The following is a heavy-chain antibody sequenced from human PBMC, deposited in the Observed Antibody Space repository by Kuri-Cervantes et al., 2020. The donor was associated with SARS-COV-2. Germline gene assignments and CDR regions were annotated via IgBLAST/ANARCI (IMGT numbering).Heavy chain of an antibody. CDR2: ISGSGGST. CDR3: TTENGDYGPYFDY. CDR1: GFTFSSYA. V-gene: IGHV3-23*01. D-gene: IGHD4-17*01. Sequence: GGSLRLSCAASGFTFSSYAMSWVRQAPGKGLEWVSAISGSGGSTYYADSVKGRFTISRDNSKNTLYLQMNSLKTEDTAVYYCTTENGDYGPYFDYWGQGTLVTVSS. J-gene: IGHJ4*02.